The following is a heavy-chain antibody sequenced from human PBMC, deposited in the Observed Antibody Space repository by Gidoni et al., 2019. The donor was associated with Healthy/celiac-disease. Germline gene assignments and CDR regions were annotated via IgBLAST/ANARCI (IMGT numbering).Heavy chain of an antibody. CDR2: IHHSGST. D-gene: IGHD1-26*01. Sequence: QVQLQQWGAGRLKPSETLSLTCAVYGGSFSGYYWSWIRQPPGKGLEWIGEIHHSGSTNYNPSLKSRVTISVDTSKNQFSLKLSSVTAADTAVYYCARFGWYSNWFDPWGQGTLVTVSS. J-gene: IGHJ5*02. V-gene: IGHV4-34*01. CDR3: ARFGWYSNWFDP. CDR1: GGSFSGYY.